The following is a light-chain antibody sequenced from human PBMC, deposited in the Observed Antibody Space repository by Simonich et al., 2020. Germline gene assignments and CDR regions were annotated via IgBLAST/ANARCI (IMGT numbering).Light chain of an antibody. Sequence: DIQMTQYPSTLSASVGASVTITCRASQSIRSWLAWYQHKPGKAPKLLIYKASSLESGVPSRFSGSGSGTAFTLTISCLQSEDFATYYCQQYYSYPRTFGQGTKVEIK. CDR1: QSIRSW. J-gene: IGKJ1*01. CDR2: KAS. V-gene: IGKV1-5*03. CDR3: QQYYSYPRT.